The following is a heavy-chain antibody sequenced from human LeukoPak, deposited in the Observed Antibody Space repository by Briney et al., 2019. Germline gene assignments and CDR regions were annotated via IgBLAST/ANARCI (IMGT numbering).Heavy chain of an antibody. D-gene: IGHD2-2*01. J-gene: IGHJ3*02. CDR2: INHSGST. Sequence: SETLSLTCAVYGGSFSGYYWSWIRQPPGKGLEWIGEINHSGSTNYNPSLKSRVTITIDTSENQFSLNLSSVTAADTAVYYCARKFPQIGYCSSSSCPGAFDIWGQGTMVTVSS. CDR1: GGSFSGYY. V-gene: IGHV4-34*01. CDR3: ARKFPQIGYCSSSSCPGAFDI.